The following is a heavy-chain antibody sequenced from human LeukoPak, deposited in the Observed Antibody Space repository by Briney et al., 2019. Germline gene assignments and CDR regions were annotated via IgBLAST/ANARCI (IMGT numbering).Heavy chain of an antibody. CDR3: ARGREIVGPNTPPYYYYYMDV. Sequence: SVKVSCKASGGTFSSYAISWVRQAPGQGLEWMGGIIPIFGTANYAQKFQGRVTITADESTSTAYMELSSLRSEDTAVYYCARGREIVGPNTPPYYYYYMDVWGKGTTVTISS. CDR1: GGTFSSYA. CDR2: IIPIFGTA. V-gene: IGHV1-69*13. J-gene: IGHJ6*03. D-gene: IGHD1-26*01.